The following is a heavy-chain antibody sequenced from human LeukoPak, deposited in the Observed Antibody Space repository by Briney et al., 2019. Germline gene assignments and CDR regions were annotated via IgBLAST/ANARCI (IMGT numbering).Heavy chain of an antibody. CDR2: IHYTGST. J-gene: IGHJ5*02. D-gene: IGHD2-21*02. CDR1: GGSISSGGYY. CDR3: ARTYMTSARFDP. V-gene: IGHV4-31*03. Sequence: SETLSLTCTVSGGSISSGGYYWSWIRQHPGKGLEWIGYIHYTGSTYYNASFKSRVTISVDTSKNQFSLKLSSVTAADTAVYYCARTYMTSARFDPWGQGTLVTVSS.